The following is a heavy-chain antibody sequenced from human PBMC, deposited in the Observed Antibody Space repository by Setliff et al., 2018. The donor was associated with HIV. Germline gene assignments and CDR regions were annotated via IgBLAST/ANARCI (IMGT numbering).Heavy chain of an antibody. Sequence: SETLSLTCTVSGGSISRRDYCWGWIRQPPGKGLAWIGSVYYTWNTYYNPSLKSRVTVSVDTSKNQFSLKLSSVTAADTAVYYCARHSIAVVIGVPERDDAFDIWGHGTMVTVSS. CDR1: GGSISRRDYC. CDR2: VYYTWNT. V-gene: IGHV4-39*01. D-gene: IGHD2-21*01. CDR3: ARHSIAVVIGVPERDDAFDI. J-gene: IGHJ3*02.